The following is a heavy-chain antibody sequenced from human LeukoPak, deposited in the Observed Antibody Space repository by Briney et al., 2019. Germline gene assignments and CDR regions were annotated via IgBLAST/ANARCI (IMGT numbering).Heavy chain of an antibody. Sequence: GASVKVSCKASGYTFTSYDINWVRQATGQGLEWMGWMNPNSGNTGYAQKFQGRVTMTRNTSISTAYMELSSLRSEDTAVYYCATVWVTMIVAYAFDIWGRGTMVTVSS. J-gene: IGHJ3*02. CDR3: ATVWVTMIVAYAFDI. D-gene: IGHD3-22*01. V-gene: IGHV1-8*01. CDR2: MNPNSGNT. CDR1: GYTFTSYD.